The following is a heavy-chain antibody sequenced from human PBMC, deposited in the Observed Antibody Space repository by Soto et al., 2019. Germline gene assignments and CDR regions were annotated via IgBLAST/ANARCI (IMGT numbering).Heavy chain of an antibody. CDR2: IYYSGTT. CDR1: GGSISGSSSY. V-gene: IGHV4-39*01. Sequence: QLQLQESGPGLVTPSETLSLTCTVSGGSISGSSSYWGWLRQPPGKGLKWIGSIYYSGTTYYNPSLKSRVTISVDTSKNQFSLKLSSVTAADTAVYYCARSHSNGYYLFDYWGQGTLVTVSS. D-gene: IGHD3-22*01. J-gene: IGHJ4*02. CDR3: ARSHSNGYYLFDY.